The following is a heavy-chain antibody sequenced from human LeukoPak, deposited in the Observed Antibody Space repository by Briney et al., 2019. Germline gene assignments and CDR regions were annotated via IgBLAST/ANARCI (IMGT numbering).Heavy chain of an antibody. J-gene: IGHJ4*02. CDR2: IKQDGSEG. CDR1: GFTFSNYW. CDR3: AKAMYSGSYYPFDY. V-gene: IGHV3-7*03. D-gene: IGHD1-26*01. Sequence: GGSLRLSCAASGFTFSNYWMSWVRQAPGKGLEWVANIKQDGSEGYYVDSVKGRFTISRDNSKNTLYLQMNSLRAEDTAVYYCAKAMYSGSYYPFDYWGQGTLVTVSS.